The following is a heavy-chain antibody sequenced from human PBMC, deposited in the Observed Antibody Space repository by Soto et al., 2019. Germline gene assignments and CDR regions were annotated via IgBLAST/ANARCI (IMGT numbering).Heavy chain of an antibody. CDR1: GFTFSSYG. CDR2: ISSSSSYI. D-gene: IGHD6-13*01. V-gene: IGHV3-21*01. Sequence: GGSLRLSCAASGFTFSSYGMHWVRQAPGKGLEWVSSISSSSSYIYYADSVKGRFTISRDNAKNSLYLQMNSLRAEDTAVYYCARPIANPWYFDLWGRGTLVTVSS. J-gene: IGHJ2*01. CDR3: ARPIANPWYFDL.